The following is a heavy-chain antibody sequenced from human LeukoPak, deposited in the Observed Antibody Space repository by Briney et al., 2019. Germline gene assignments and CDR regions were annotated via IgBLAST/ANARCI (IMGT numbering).Heavy chain of an antibody. J-gene: IGHJ4*02. CDR2: TSATGGTS. V-gene: IGHV3-23*01. Sequence: PEGSLRLSCAASGFAFSTYAMSWVRQAPGKGLERAAGTSATGGTSYYEDSVKGRFPVSRDNSKQTLYLQMNSLRAEDMAVYSCGKAGYVYYWGQGTLVTVSS. CDR3: GKAGYVYY. CDR1: GFAFSTYA.